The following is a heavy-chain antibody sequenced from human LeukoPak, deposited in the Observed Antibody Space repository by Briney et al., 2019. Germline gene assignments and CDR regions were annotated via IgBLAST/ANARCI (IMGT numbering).Heavy chain of an antibody. D-gene: IGHD3-9*01. CDR2: IYHSGST. V-gene: IGHV4-59*01. CDR3: ARTHCDILTANAFNI. CDR1: GSSIISYY. J-gene: IGHJ3*02. Sequence: SETLSLTCTVSGSSIISYYWSWIRQPPGKGLEWIGYIYHSGSTDYNPSLKSRVTISVDTSKNQFSLKLSSVTAADTAVYFCARTHCDILTANAFNIWGQGTMVTVSS.